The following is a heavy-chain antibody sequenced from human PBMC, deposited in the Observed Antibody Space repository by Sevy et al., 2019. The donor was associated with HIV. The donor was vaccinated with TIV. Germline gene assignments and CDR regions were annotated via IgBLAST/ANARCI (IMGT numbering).Heavy chain of an antibody. Sequence: GESLRLSCAASAFTFSHYAMHWVRQAPGKGLEWVAFIHFDGSDKYYADSVKGRFTISRDNSKNMLYLQMNSLRAEDTAVYYCAKNTAAAGTGGFHYWGQGTRVTVSS. CDR3: AKNTAAAGTGGFHY. CDR2: IHFDGSDK. D-gene: IGHD6-13*01. J-gene: IGHJ4*02. V-gene: IGHV3-30*02. CDR1: AFTFSHYA.